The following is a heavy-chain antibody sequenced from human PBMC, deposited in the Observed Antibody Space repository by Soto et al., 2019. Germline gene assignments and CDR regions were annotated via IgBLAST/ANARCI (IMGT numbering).Heavy chain of an antibody. CDR2: ISSSSSDI. J-gene: IGHJ6*02. CDR3: ASLVAAPSSFSSYYYGMDV. CDR1: GFTFRSYT. Sequence: PGGSLRLSCAASGFTFRSYTMDWVRQAPGKGLEWVSSISSSSSDIYYADSVKGRFTVSRDNTKNSLYLQMNSLRAEDTAVYYCASLVAAPSSFSSYYYGMDVWGQGTTVTVS. V-gene: IGHV3-21*01. D-gene: IGHD6-6*01.